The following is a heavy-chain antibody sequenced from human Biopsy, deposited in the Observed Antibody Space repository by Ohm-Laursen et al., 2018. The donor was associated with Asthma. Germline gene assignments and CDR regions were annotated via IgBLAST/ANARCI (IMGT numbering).Heavy chain of an antibody. CDR3: ARTFFDFLTGPGKDFFCV. CDR2: VNTGNGDT. D-gene: IGHD3-9*01. V-gene: IGHV1-3*04. J-gene: IGHJ3*01. Sequence: SVKVSCKASGYNFISFAIHWVRQAPGQRLEWMGWVNTGNGDTKYSQKFQGRVTITRDTSASTAYMELRSLRSEDTATKYCARTFFDFLTGPGKDFFCVWGQGTMVTVSS. CDR1: GYNFISFA.